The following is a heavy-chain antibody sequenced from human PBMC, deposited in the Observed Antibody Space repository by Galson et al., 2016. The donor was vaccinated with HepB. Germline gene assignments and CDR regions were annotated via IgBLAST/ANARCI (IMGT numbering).Heavy chain of an antibody. D-gene: IGHD1-26*01. CDR2: IRRDESAR. V-gene: IGHV3-7*01. J-gene: IGHJ3*01. CDR3: ARDVSPGYSGTYYDAFDV. CDR1: GFTFSDYW. Sequence: SLRLSCAASGFTFSDYWMTWVRQAPGKGLEWVANIRRDESARYYVDSVKGRFTISRDNAKNSLYLQMDSLRAEDTAVYYCARDVSPGYSGTYYDAFDVWGQGTIVTVSS.